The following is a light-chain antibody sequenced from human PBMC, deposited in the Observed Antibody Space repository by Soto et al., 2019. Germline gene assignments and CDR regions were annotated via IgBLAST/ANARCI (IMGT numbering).Light chain of an antibody. CDR2: AAS. CDR3: QQYNDWPPGGA. J-gene: IGKJ2*01. V-gene: IGKV3-15*01. CDR1: QSVGIN. Sequence: ETGMTQSPATLSVSPGERITLSCRASQSVGINLAWYQQKPGRAPRLLIYAASSRATSIPARFIGDGSGTEFTLTISSLQSEDFAVYYCQQYNDWPPGGAFGQGTKLEIK.